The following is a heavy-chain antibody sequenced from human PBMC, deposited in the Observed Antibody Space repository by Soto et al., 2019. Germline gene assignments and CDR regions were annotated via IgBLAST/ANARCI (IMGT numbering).Heavy chain of an antibody. J-gene: IGHJ6*02. V-gene: IGHV1-69*08. Sequence: QVQLVQSGAEVKKPGSSVKVSCKASGGTFSSYTISWVRQAPGQGLEWMGRIIPILGIANYAQKFQGSVTITADKSTSTAYMELSSLRSEDTAVYYCVRDPGYCSGGSCYYGMDVWGQGTTVTVSS. CDR3: VRDPGYCSGGSCYYGMDV. CDR1: GGTFSSYT. D-gene: IGHD2-15*01. CDR2: IIPILGIA.